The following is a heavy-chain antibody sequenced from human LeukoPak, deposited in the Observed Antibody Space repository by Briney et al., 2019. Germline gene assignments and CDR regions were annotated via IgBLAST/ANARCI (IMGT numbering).Heavy chain of an antibody. V-gene: IGHV3-30*02. J-gene: IGHJ4*02. Sequence: SGGSLRLSCAASGFTFSSYGMHWVRQAPGKGLEWVAFIRYDGSNKYYADSVKGRFTISRDNSKSTLYLQMNSLRAEDTAVYYCAKMVGYCSSTSCYDGDDYWGQGTLVTVSS. D-gene: IGHD2-2*01. CDR1: GFTFSSYG. CDR3: AKMVGYCSSTSCYDGDDY. CDR2: IRYDGSNK.